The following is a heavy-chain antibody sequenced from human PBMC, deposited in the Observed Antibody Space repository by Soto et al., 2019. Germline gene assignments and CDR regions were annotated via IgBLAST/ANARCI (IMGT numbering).Heavy chain of an antibody. Sequence: QLQLQESGSGLVKPSQTLSLTCAVSGGSNNSGGYSWSWIRQPPGKGLEWIGYIYHSGSTYYNPSLKSRVTISVDRTKNHFSLKLSSVTAADTAVYYCASGQQLVRNYWGQGTLVTGSS. CDR2: IYHSGST. CDR1: GGSNNSGGYS. D-gene: IGHD6-13*01. CDR3: ASGQQLVRNY. V-gene: IGHV4-30-2*01. J-gene: IGHJ4*02.